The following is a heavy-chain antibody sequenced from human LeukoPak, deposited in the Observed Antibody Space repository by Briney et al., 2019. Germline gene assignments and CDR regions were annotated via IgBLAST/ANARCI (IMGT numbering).Heavy chain of an antibody. J-gene: IGHJ4*02. Sequence: SETLSLTCTVSGYSISSSSYYWGWIRQPPGKGLEWIGSIYYSGSTYYNPSLKSRVTISVDTSKNQFSLKLSSVTAADTAVYYCARHESHWEPCDYWGQGTLVTVSS. V-gene: IGHV4-39*01. CDR2: IYYSGST. CDR3: ARHESHWEPCDY. D-gene: IGHD1-26*01. CDR1: GYSISSSSYY.